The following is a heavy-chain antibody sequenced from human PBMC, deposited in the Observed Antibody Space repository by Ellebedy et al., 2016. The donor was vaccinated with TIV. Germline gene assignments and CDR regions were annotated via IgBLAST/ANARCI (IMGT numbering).Heavy chain of an antibody. Sequence: GESLKISCAASGFTFTTYWMSWVRQAPGKGLEWLANMNQVGSEKYYVDSVKGRFTISRDNAQNSLYLHRNNLRAEDTAVYYCARDPNSPGDTGYGDYWGQGVVVTVST. CDR1: GFTFTTYW. V-gene: IGHV3-7*03. J-gene: IGHJ4*02. CDR2: MNQVGSEK. D-gene: IGHD5-12*01. CDR3: ARDPNSPGDTGYGDY.